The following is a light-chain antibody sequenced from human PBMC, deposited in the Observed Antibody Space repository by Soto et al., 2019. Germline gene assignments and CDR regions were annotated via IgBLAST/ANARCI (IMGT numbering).Light chain of an antibody. CDR1: QSISSH. J-gene: IGKJ4*01. V-gene: IGKV3-11*01. CDR2: GAS. Sequence: EIVLTQSPATLSLSPGERATLSCRASQSISSHLAWYQQKPGQAPRLLIYGASNRATGIPARFSGRGSGTDFTPTISSLEPEDFAVYYCQQRTNWPLPFGGGTRWRSN. CDR3: QQRTNWPLP.